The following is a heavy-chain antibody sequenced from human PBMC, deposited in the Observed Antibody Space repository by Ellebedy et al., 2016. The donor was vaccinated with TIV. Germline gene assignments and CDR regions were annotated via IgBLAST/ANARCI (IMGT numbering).Heavy chain of an antibody. CDR1: GYTLTELS. D-gene: IGHD3-22*01. J-gene: IGHJ3*02. Sequence: AASVKVSCKVSGYTLTELSMHWVRQAPGKGLEWMGGFDPEDGDTIYAQKFQGRVTMTEDTSTATAYMELSSLRSEDTAVYYCATGWFPIYDSGGINDTFDIWGQGTMVTVSS. CDR3: ATGWFPIYDSGGINDTFDI. CDR2: FDPEDGDT. V-gene: IGHV1-24*01.